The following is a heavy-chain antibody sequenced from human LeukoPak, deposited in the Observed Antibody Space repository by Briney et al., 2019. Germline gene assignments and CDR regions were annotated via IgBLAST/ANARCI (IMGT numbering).Heavy chain of an antibody. V-gene: IGHV3-30*02. D-gene: IGHD6-13*01. J-gene: IGHJ3*02. CDR1: GFIFSNYG. CDR3: ARDVQQQPRGAFDI. CDR2: IRYDGSNE. Sequence: GGSLRLSCVVSGFIFSNYGMHWVRQAPGKGLEWVAFIRYDGSNEYYADSVEGRFTISRDNSKNTLYLQMNSLRAEDTAVYYCARDVQQQPRGAFDIWGQGTMVTVSS.